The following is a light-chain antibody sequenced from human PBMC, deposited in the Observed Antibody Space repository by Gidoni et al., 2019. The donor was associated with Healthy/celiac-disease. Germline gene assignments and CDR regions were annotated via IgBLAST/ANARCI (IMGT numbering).Light chain of an antibody. Sequence: IVFTPSPSTLSLSPGERATLSCRASQSVSSSYLAWYQQKPGQAPRLLIYGASSRATGIPDRFSGSGSGTDFTLTISRLEPEDFAVYYCQQYGSSPSFTFXXXTKLEIK. V-gene: IGKV3-20*01. CDR3: QQYGSSPSFT. CDR2: GAS. CDR1: QSVSSSY. J-gene: IGKJ2*01.